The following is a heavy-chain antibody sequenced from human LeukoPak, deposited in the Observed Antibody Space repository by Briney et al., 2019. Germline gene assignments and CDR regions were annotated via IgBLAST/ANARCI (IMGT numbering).Heavy chain of an antibody. CDR1: GYTFTSYG. Sequence: ASVKVSCKASGYTFTSYGISWVRQAPGQGLEWMGWISAYNGNTNYAQKLQGRVTMTRNTSISTAYMELSSLRSEDTAVYYCAVDYYDSSGYYYDYFDYWGQGTLVTVSS. CDR3: AVDYYDSSGYYYDYFDY. D-gene: IGHD3-22*01. V-gene: IGHV1-18*01. CDR2: ISAYNGNT. J-gene: IGHJ4*02.